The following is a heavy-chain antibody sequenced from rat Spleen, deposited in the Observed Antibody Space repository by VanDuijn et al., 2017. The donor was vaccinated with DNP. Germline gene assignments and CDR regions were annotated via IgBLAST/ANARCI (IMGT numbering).Heavy chain of an antibody. CDR3: ARLGWHGWFAY. D-gene: IGHD1-11*01. V-gene: IGHV4-2*01. CDR1: GFNFNDYW. J-gene: IGHJ3*01. CDR2: INKDSSTI. Sequence: EVQVVESGGGLVQPGRSLKLSCAPSGFNFNDYWMGWVRQAPGKGLEWIGEINKDSSTINYSPSLKDKFTISRDNAQNTLYLQMSKLGSEDTAIYYCARLGWHGWFAYWGQGTLVTVSS.